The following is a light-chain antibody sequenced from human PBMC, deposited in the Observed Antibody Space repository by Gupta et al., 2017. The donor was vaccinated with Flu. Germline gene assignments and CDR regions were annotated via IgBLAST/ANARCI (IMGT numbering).Light chain of an antibody. CDR3: QQDHSSPPT. Sequence: DIQMPQSPSSLSASVGDRVTITCRASQGFNNYLAWFQQKPGEAPKSLIYAASRLQSGVPSRFSGSGSGTDFTLTISSRQPEDSATYYCQQDHSSPPTFGSGTKLEVK. J-gene: IGKJ4*01. V-gene: IGKV1-16*01. CDR1: QGFNNY. CDR2: AAS.